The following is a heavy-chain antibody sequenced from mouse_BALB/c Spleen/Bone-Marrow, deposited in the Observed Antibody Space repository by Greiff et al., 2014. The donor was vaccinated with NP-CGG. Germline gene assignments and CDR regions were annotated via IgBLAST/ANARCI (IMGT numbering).Heavy chain of an antibody. CDR3: AREGVYYGNPYWYFDV. V-gene: IGHV7-3*02. CDR2: IRNKANGYTT. CDR1: GFTFTDYY. J-gene: IGHJ1*01. D-gene: IGHD2-1*01. Sequence: EVQGVESGGGLVQPGGSLRLSCATSGFTFTDYYMSWVRQPPGKALEWLGFIRNKANGYTTEYSASVNGRFTISRDNSQSILYLQMNTLRAEDSATYYCAREGVYYGNPYWYFDVWGAGTTVTVSS.